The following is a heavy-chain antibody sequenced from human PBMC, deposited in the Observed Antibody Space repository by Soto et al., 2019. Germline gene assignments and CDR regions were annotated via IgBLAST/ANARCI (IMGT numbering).Heavy chain of an antibody. J-gene: IGHJ4*02. CDR2: RQEDGSEI. D-gene: IGHD6-25*01. CDR1: GFTFSTYW. V-gene: IGHV3-7*01. Sequence: EVQLVASGGGLVQPGGSLRLSCAASGFTFSTYWMSWVRQAPGKGLEWVASRQEDGSEIYSVDYVKGRCTISRDNAKNSLYLQMNSLIAEDTAVYYYARGYSGEDYCGQGTLGTVSS. CDR3: ARGYSGEDY.